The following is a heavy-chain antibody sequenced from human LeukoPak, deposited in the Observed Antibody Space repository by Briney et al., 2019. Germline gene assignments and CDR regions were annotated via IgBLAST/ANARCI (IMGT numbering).Heavy chain of an antibody. CDR3: ARDSERGGPFYYGMDV. CDR1: GGSISSGGYY. CDR2: IYYSGST. Sequence: SQTLSLTCTVSGGSISSGGYYWRWIRQHPGKGLEWIGYIYYSGSTYYNPSLKSRVTISVDTSKNQFSLKLSSVTAADTAVYYCARDSERGGPFYYGMDVWGQGTTVTVSS. J-gene: IGHJ6*02. D-gene: IGHD3-10*01. V-gene: IGHV4-31*03.